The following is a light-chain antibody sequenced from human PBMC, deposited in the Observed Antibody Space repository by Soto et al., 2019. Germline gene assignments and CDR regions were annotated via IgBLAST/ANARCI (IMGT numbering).Light chain of an antibody. CDR3: SSYTSSSTLV. V-gene: IGLV2-11*01. CDR2: DVS. J-gene: IGLJ1*01. CDR1: STDVGGYNY. Sequence: QSALTQPRSVSGSPGQSVTISCTGTSTDVGGYNYVSWYQQHPGKVPKLMLYDVSKRPSGVPDRFSGSKSGNTASLTISGLHAEDEADYYCSSYTSSSTLVFGTGTKLTVL.